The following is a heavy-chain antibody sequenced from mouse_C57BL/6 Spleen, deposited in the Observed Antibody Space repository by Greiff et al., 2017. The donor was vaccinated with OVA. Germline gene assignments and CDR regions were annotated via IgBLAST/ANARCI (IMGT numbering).Heavy chain of an antibody. CDR2: IDPSDSET. CDR3: ARRVTNYCGSSYYWYFDV. J-gene: IGHJ1*03. D-gene: IGHD1-1*01. CDR1: GYTFTSYW. V-gene: IGHV1-52*01. Sequence: QVQLQQPGAELVRPGSSVKLSCKASGYTFTSYWMHWVKQRPIQGLEWIGNIDPSDSETHYNQKFKDKATLTVDKSSSTAYMQLSSLTSEDSAVYYCARRVTNYCGSSYYWYFDVWGTGTTVTVSS.